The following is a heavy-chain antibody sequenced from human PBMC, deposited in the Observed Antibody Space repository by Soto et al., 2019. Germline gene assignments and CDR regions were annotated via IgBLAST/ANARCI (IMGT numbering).Heavy chain of an antibody. CDR2: INHSGST. V-gene: IGHV4-34*01. CDR3: ARIGFAAVAGIGYGMDV. D-gene: IGHD6-19*01. J-gene: IGHJ6*02. Sequence: SETLSLTCAVYGGSFSGYYWSWIRQPPGKGLEWIGEINHSGSTNYNPSLKSRVTISVDTSKNQFSLKLSSVTAADTAVYYCARIGFAAVAGIGYGMDVWGQGTTVTVS. CDR1: GGSFSGYY.